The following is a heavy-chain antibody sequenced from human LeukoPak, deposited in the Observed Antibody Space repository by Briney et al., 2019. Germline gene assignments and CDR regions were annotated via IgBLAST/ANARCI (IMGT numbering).Heavy chain of an antibody. CDR2: ISHDGTIK. V-gene: IGHV3-30-3*01. CDR3: AQDYYGS. Sequence: SGGSLRLSCEVSGFTFSSYTMHWVRQAPGKGLEWVAVISHDGTIKYYEDSVKGRFTISRDNSKNTLYLQMNSLRAEDTAVYYCAQDYYGSGGQGTLVTVSS. D-gene: IGHD3-10*01. J-gene: IGHJ4*02. CDR1: GFTFSSYT.